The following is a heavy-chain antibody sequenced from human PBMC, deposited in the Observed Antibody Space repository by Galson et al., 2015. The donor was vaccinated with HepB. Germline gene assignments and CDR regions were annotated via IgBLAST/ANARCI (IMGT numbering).Heavy chain of an antibody. CDR1: GYTFTSYA. CDR2: ISVYSGKT. D-gene: IGHD3-9*01. V-gene: IGHV1-18*04. Sequence: SVQVSCKVSGYTFTSYAIGGVRQAPGQGLEWMGWISVYSGKTDYAQKRWDRVTMTADTFTGTAYMELRSLRSDDTAVYYCARGGDYDLLTGYLYFDFWGQGSRVTVSS. CDR3: ARGGDYDLLTGYLYFDF. J-gene: IGHJ4*02.